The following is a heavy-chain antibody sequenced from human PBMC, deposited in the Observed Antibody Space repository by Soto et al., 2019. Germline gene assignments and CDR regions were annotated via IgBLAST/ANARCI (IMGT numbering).Heavy chain of an antibody. J-gene: IGHJ3*02. CDR2: INPSGGST. Sequence: SVKVSCEASGYSYTSYYMHWVRQAPEQGLEWMGIINPSGGSTSYAQKFQGRVTMTRDTSTSTVYMELSSLRSEDTAVYYCARVSADYVWGSYRLGAFDIWGQGTMVTVSS. CDR3: ARVSADYVWGSYRLGAFDI. D-gene: IGHD3-16*02. CDR1: GYSYTSYY. V-gene: IGHV1-46*01.